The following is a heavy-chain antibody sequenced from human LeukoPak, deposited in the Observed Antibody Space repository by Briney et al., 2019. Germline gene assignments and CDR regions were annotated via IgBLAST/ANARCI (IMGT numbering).Heavy chain of an antibody. Sequence: GGSLRLSCVASGFNFSNYYMSWIRQAPGKGLEWISYITPNAVNKYYVDSVRGRFTISRDNAKNSLFLQMNGLRGEDTAVYYCAGSGSPDDYWGQGTLVTVSS. CDR2: ITPNAVNK. J-gene: IGHJ4*02. V-gene: IGHV3-11*01. CDR3: AGSGSPDDY. CDR1: GFNFSNYY. D-gene: IGHD3-10*01.